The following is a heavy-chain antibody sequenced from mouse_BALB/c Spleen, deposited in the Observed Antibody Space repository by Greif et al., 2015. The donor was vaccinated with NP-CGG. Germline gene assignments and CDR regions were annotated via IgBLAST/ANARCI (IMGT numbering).Heavy chain of an antibody. CDR3: KAMDY. CDR2: IDPENGDT. V-gene: IGHV14-4*02. J-gene: IGHJ4*01. CDR1: GFNIKDYY. Sequence: EVMLVESGAELVRSGASVKLSCTASGFNIKDYYMHWVKQRPEQGLEWIGWIDPENGDTEYAPKFQGKATMTADTSSNTADLQLSSLATEDTAGYYWKAMDYWGQGTSVTVSS.